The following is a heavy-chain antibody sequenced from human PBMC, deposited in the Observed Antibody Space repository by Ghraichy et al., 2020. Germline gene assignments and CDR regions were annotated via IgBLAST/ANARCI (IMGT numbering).Heavy chain of an antibody. Sequence: SETLSLTCAVSGGSISSGGYSWSWIRQPPGKGLEWIGYIYHSGSTYYNPSLKSRVTISVDRSKNQFSLKLSSVTAADTAVYYCARDSEWIFDYWGQGTLVTVSS. J-gene: IGHJ4*02. V-gene: IGHV4-30-2*01. CDR1: GGSISSGGYS. CDR3: ARDSEWIFDY. CDR2: IYHSGST. D-gene: IGHD3-3*01.